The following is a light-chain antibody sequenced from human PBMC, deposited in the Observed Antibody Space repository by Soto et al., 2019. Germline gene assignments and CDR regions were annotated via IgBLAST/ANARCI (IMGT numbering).Light chain of an antibody. CDR1: QSVSNTY. V-gene: IGKV3-20*01. CDR3: QQYGSSPIT. CDR2: AAS. Sequence: EVVLRLSPGPLSLSPGERATLSCRASQSVSNTYLAWYQQKPGQAPRLLIYAASSRATCIPDRFSGSGSGTDFTLTIIRLEPEDFAVYYCQQYGSSPITFGQGTRLEIK. J-gene: IGKJ5*01.